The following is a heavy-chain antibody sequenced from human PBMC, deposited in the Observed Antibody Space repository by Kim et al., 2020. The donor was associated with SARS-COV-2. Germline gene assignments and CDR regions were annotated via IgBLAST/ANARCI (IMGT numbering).Heavy chain of an antibody. CDR1: GDSVSSNSAA. D-gene: IGHD2-2*01. CDR2: TYYRSKWYN. CDR3: ARDPGYCSSTSCFYYGMDV. J-gene: IGHJ6*02. Sequence: SQTLSLTCAISGDSVSSNSAAWNWIRQSPSRGLEWLGRTYYRSKWYNDYAVSVKSRITINPDTSKNQFSLQLNSVTPEDTAVYYCARDPGYCSSTSCFYYGMDVCGQGTTVTVSS. V-gene: IGHV6-1*01.